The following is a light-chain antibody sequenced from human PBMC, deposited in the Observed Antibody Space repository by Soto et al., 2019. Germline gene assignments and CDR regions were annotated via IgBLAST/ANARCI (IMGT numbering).Light chain of an antibody. CDR2: SNY. CDR3: AACDDILNGYV. J-gene: IGLJ1*01. CDR1: SSNIESNT. V-gene: IGLV1-44*01. Sequence: QSVLTQPPSASGTPGQRVTISCSGSSSNIESNTVTWYQQLPGTAPKLVIDSNYDRPSGVPDRFSGSTSGTSASLVIRGLQSEDEADYYCAACDDILNGYVFGGGTKLTVL.